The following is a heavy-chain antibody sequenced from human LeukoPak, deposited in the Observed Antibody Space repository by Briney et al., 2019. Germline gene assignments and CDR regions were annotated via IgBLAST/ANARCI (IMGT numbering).Heavy chain of an antibody. J-gene: IGHJ4*02. CDR3: ARGGSGYDRFDY. Sequence: GSSVKVSCKASGGTFSSYAISWVRQAPGQGLEWMGRIIPILGIANYAQKFQGRVTITADKSTSTAYMELSSLRSEDTAVYYCARGGSGYDRFDYWGQGTLVTVSS. CDR2: IIPILGIA. V-gene: IGHV1-69*04. D-gene: IGHD5-12*01. CDR1: GGTFSSYA.